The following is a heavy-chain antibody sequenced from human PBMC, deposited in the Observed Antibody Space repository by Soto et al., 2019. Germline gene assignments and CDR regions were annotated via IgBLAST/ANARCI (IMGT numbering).Heavy chain of an antibody. J-gene: IGHJ6*02. CDR2: ISGSGGST. CDR1: GFTFSSYA. CDR3: AKVRHDYDFWSGYPVNYYYYGMDV. V-gene: IGHV3-23*01. Sequence: GGSLRLSCAASGFTFSSYAMSWVRQAPGKELEWVSAISGSGGSTYYADSVKGRFTISRDNSKNTLYLQMNSLRAEDTAVYYCAKVRHDYDFWSGYPVNYYYYGMDVWGQGTTVTVSS. D-gene: IGHD3-3*01.